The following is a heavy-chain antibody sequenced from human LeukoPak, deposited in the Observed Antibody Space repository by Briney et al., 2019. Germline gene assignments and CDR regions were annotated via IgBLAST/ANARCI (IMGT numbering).Heavy chain of an antibody. CDR3: ARVRGYCSGGSCFPFDS. CDR2: INQDGCEK. V-gene: IGHV3-7*01. D-gene: IGHD2-15*01. CDR1: GYTFPSYW. Sequence: GGSLSLSRAASGYTFPSYWMTWLRHPPGKGLECVANINQDGCEKYYVDSLKDRFTISRDNAKNSLYLQMNSLRAEDTAVYYCARVRGYCSGGSCFPFDSWGQGALVTVSS. J-gene: IGHJ4*02.